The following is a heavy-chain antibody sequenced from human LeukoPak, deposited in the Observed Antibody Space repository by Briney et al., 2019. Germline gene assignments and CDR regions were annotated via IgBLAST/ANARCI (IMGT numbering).Heavy chain of an antibody. V-gene: IGHV3-30*04. D-gene: IGHD1-26*01. CDR1: GFTFSSYA. CDR3: ARGTGIVGAAGLY. Sequence: GGSLRLSCAASGFTFSSYAMHWVRQAPGKGLEWVAVISYDGSNKYYADSVKGRFTISRDNSKNTLYLQMNSLRAEDTAVYYCARGTGIVGAAGLYWGQGTLVTVSS. CDR2: ISYDGSNK. J-gene: IGHJ4*02.